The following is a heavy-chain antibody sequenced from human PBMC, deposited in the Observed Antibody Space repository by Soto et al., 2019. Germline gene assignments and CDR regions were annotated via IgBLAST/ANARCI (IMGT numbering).Heavy chain of an antibody. CDR1: GFTFGSYS. V-gene: IGHV3-21*01. Sequence: EVQLVESGGGLVKPGGSLRLSCAASGFTFGSYSMNWVRQAPGKGLEWVSSISSSSSYIYYADSVKGRFTISRDNAKNSLYLQMNSLRAEDTAVYYCARDRVMITFGGVNDAFDIWGQGTMVTVSS. CDR3: ARDRVMITFGGVNDAFDI. CDR2: ISSSSSYI. J-gene: IGHJ3*02. D-gene: IGHD3-16*01.